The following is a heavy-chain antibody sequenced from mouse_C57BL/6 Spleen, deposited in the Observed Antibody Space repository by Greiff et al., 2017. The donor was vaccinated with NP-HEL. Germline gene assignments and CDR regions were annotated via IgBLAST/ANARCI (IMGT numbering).Heavy chain of an antibody. CDR1: GFSLTSYG. CDR3: AKNRGITTVVATDFDV. J-gene: IGHJ1*03. D-gene: IGHD1-1*01. CDR2: IWSGGST. Sequence: VMLVESGPGLVQPSQSLSITCTVSGFSLTSYGVHWVRQPPGKGLEWLGVIWSGGSTDYNAAFISRLSISKDNSKSQVFFKMNSLQADDTAIYYCAKNRGITTVVATDFDVWGTGTTVTVSS. V-gene: IGHV2-4*01.